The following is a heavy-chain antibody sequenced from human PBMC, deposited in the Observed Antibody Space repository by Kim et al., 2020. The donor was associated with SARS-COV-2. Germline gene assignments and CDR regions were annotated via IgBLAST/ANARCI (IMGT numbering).Heavy chain of an antibody. J-gene: IGHJ6*02. Sequence: GRFTISRDESKNTLYLQMNSLKSDDTAVFYCTRSSFCTRTACGMRGMDVWGQGTTVTVSS. D-gene: IGHD2-8*01. V-gene: IGHV3-15*01. CDR3: TRSSFCTRTACGMRGMDV.